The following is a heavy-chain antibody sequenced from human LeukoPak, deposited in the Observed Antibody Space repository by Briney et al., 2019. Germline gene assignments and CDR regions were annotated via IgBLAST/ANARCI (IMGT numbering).Heavy chain of an antibody. CDR3: VRHDGRAGGTMGALDY. Sequence: SDTLSLTCTVSGGSISSSGHHWGWIRQPPGKGLEWIGSIYYSGTTYYNPSLNSRGTISVDTSKNQFSLQLISVTAADTAVYYCVRHDGRAGGTMGALDYWGQGSLVTVSS. CDR2: IYYSGTT. J-gene: IGHJ4*02. D-gene: IGHD4-23*01. CDR1: GGSISSSGHH. V-gene: IGHV4-39*01.